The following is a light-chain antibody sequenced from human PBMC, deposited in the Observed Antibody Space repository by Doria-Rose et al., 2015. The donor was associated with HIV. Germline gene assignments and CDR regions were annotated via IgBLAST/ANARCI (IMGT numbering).Light chain of an antibody. CDR1: SSTIGNNY. CDR3: GTWDTSLSTGGV. V-gene: IGLV1-51*02. J-gene: IGLJ1*01. Sequence: SDVAPPHSVSAAPGQKVIISCSGSSSTIGNNYVSWYQLLPGTAPKLLIYKNDKRPSGIPDRFSGSKSVTSASLGITGLQTGDEADYYCGTWDTSLSTGGVFGTGTKVTVL. CDR2: KND.